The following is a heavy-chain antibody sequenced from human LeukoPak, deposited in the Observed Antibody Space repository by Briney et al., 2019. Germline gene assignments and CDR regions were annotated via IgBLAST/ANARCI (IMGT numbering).Heavy chain of an antibody. CDR2: ISSSGTYI. J-gene: IGHJ4*02. V-gene: IGHV3-21*01. CDR1: GFTFNGYA. Sequence: GGSLRFSCAASGFTFNGYAMSWVRQAPGKGLEWVSSISSSGTYIYYRDSVKGRFTISRDNAENSVYLQMNSLRVEDTAVYYCVRDRGSYRPIDYWGQGTLVTVSS. CDR3: VRDRGSYRPIDY. D-gene: IGHD1-26*01.